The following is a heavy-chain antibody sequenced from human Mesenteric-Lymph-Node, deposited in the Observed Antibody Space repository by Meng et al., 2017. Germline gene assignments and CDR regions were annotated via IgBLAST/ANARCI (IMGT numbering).Heavy chain of an antibody. J-gene: IGHJ5*02. CDR3: ARDRFSSGSSNWFDP. D-gene: IGHD3-10*01. CDR2: ISYSGST. V-gene: IGHV4-31*03. Sequence: ESGPGLVKLSQALFITCTVYGGFISRGFYYWNWIRQHPGKGLEWIGYISYSGSTYYNPSLKSRVTIAIDTPKNQFSLNLSSVTAADTAVYYCARDRFSSGSSNWFDPWGQGTLVTVSS. CDR1: GGFISRGFYY.